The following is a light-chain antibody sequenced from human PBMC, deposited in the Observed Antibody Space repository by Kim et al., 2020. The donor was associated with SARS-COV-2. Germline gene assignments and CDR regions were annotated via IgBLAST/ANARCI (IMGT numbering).Light chain of an antibody. J-gene: IGKJ4*01. Sequence: DIQMTQSPSSVSASVGDRITITCRSSQVISSWLAWYQQKPGKTPKLLIYAASSLQSGVPSRFSGSGSGTDFTFTISSLQPEDFATYYCQQSNSFPVTFGGGTKVDIK. CDR1: QVISSW. V-gene: IGKV1D-12*01. CDR3: QQSNSFPVT. CDR2: AAS.